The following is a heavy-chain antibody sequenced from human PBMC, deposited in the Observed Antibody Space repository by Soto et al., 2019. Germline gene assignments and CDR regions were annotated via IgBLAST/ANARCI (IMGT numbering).Heavy chain of an antibody. CDR3: TTDLPRGTGPQNYYYYSMDV. V-gene: IGHV3-15*01. D-gene: IGHD1-1*01. CDR1: GFTFSNAW. Sequence: EVQLVESGGGLVKPGGSLRLSCAASGFTFSNAWMSWVRQAPGKGLEWVGRIKSKTDGGTTDYAAPVKGRFTISRDDSKNTLYLQMNSLKTEDTAVYYCTTDLPRGTGPQNYYYYSMDVWRKGTTVTVSS. J-gene: IGHJ6*03. CDR2: IKSKTDGGTT.